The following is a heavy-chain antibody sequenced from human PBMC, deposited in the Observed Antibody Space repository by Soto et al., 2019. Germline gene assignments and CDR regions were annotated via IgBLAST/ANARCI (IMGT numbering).Heavy chain of an antibody. CDR1: GFTFSSYG. J-gene: IGHJ6*02. V-gene: IGHV3-30*03. D-gene: IGHD2-2*01. CDR3: AGGVPAAMSYYYYGMDV. Sequence: PGGSLRLSCADSGFTFSSYGMHWVRQAPGKGLEWVAVISYDGSNKYYADSVKGRFTISRDNSKNTLYLQMNSLRAEDTAVYYCAGGVPAAMSYYYYGMDVWGQGTTVTVSS. CDR2: ISYDGSNK.